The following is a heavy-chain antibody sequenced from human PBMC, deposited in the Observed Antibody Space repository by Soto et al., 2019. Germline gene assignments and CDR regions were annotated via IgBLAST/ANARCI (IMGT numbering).Heavy chain of an antibody. Sequence: GGSLRLSCAVSGFTLSDHYIDWVRQAPGKGLEWVGSSRDKPQGYSTAYAASVKGRFTTSRDESKNSAYLQMNSLKTEDTAVYYCVRATYFSDSSGYTRCLDYWGQGTLVTVSS. CDR3: VRATYFSDSSGYTRCLDY. V-gene: IGHV3-72*01. D-gene: IGHD3-22*01. J-gene: IGHJ4*02. CDR1: GFTLSDHY. CDR2: SRDKPQGYST.